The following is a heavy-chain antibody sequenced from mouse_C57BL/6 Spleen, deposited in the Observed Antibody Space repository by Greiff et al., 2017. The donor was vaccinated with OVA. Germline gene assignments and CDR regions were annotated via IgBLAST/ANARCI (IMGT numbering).Heavy chain of an antibody. CDR2: IWGGGST. D-gene: IGHD4-1*01. V-gene: IGHV2-9*01. CDR1: GFSLTSHG. J-gene: IGHJ4*01. CDR3: AKHDELGRGAMDD. Sequence: QVQLQESGPGLVAPSQSLSISCTVSGFSLTSHGVDWVRQPPGKGLEWLGVIWGGGSTNYNSALMSRLSISKDNTKSQIFLKMNTPQTDDTAMYDCAKHDELGRGAMDDWGKGTSVTVSS.